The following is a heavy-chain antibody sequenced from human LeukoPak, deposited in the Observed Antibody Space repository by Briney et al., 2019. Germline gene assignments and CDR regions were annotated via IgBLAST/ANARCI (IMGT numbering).Heavy chain of an antibody. D-gene: IGHD6-19*01. Sequence: PGESLRLSCAASGFAFRTYAMSWVRQAPGKGLEGVSAISGSGDKTFYAESVRGRFTISRDNSKNTLYLRMNSLRAEDTALYYCVKIAGNSGWNSWFDPWGQGTLVTVSS. CDR1: GFAFRTYA. CDR2: ISGSGDKT. V-gene: IGHV3-23*01. J-gene: IGHJ5*02. CDR3: VKIAGNSGWNSWFDP.